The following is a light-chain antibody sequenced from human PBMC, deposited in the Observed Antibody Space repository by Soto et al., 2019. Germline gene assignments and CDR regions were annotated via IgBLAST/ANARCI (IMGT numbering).Light chain of an antibody. V-gene: IGKV3-11*01. CDR3: QQCSNWPPT. CDR2: DSS. J-gene: IGKJ4*01. Sequence: EIVLTQSPGTLSLSPVERATLSCMASQSVSAYLAWYQQKPDQAPRLLIYDSSNRATGIPARFSGSGSGTDFTLIISSLEPEDFAVYYCQQCSNWPPTFGGGTKVDIK. CDR1: QSVSAY.